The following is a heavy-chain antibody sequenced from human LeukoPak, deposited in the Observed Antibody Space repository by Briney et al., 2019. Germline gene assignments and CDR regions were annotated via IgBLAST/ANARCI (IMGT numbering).Heavy chain of an antibody. CDR1: GFTFSRYT. CDR2: ITGSSDYI. D-gene: IGHD3-10*01. J-gene: IGHJ4*02. CDR3: AKFKGHYGDSEYYFDY. Sequence: GGSLRLSCAASGFTFSRYTVNWVRQAPGKGLEWVSCITGSSDYIFYADSVRGRFTISRDNAKNSLYLQMNSLRAEDTAVYYCAKFKGHYGDSEYYFDYWGQGTLVAVSS. V-gene: IGHV3-21*01.